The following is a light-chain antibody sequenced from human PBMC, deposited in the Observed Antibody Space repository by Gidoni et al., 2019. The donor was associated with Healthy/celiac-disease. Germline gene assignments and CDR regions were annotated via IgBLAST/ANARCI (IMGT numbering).Light chain of an antibody. J-gene: IGKJ1*01. CDR1: PSVSSN. CDR3: QQYNSWRT. Sequence: EVVMTQSPATLSVSPGERATLSCRASPSVSSNLAWYQQKPGRAPRLLIYGASTRATGIPARFSGSGSGTEFTLTISSLQSEEFAVYYCQQYNSWRTSGQGTNVEIK. CDR2: GAS. V-gene: IGKV3-15*01.